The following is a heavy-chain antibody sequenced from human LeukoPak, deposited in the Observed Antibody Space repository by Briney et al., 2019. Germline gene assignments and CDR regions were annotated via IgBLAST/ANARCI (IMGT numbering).Heavy chain of an antibody. J-gene: IGHJ5*02. CDR3: ARSPLMVYAMGRHGFDP. V-gene: IGHV4-39*07. CDR1: GGSISGSSYY. Sequence: PSETLSLTCTVSGGSISGSSYYWGWIRQPPGKGLEWIGYIYHSGSTYYNPSLKSRVTISVDRSKNQFSLKLSSVTAADTAVYYCARSPLMVYAMGRHGFDPWGQGTLVTVSS. D-gene: IGHD2-8*01. CDR2: IYHSGST.